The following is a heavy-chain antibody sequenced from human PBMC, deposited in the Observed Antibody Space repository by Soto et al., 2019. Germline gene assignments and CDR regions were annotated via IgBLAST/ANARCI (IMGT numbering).Heavy chain of an antibody. CDR3: ARGPSGVCISTSCYLDY. V-gene: IGHV3-30-3*01. CDR2: ISYDGSNK. D-gene: IGHD2-2*01. Sequence: QVQLVESGGGVVQPGRSLRLSCAASGFTFSSYAMHWVRQAPGKGLEWVAVISYDGSNKYYADSVKGRFTISRDNSKNTLYLQMNSRRAEDTAVYYCARGPSGVCISTSCYLDYWGQGTLVTVSS. CDR1: GFTFSSYA. J-gene: IGHJ4*02.